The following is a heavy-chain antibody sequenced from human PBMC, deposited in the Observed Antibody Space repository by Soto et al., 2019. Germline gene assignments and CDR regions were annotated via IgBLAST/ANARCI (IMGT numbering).Heavy chain of an antibody. CDR3: ARDKSTDTGDYSFDS. D-gene: IGHD4-17*01. Sequence: QVQLVESGGGVVQPGRSLRLSCTASGFTFGSYGMHWVRQAPGKGLEWVAVTWYDGANEYYADSVKGRFTISRDDSKNTVIVQMNSLRADDTAIYYCARDKSTDTGDYSFDSWGQGTQVTVSS. J-gene: IGHJ4*02. CDR1: GFTFGSYG. V-gene: IGHV3-33*01. CDR2: TWYDGANE.